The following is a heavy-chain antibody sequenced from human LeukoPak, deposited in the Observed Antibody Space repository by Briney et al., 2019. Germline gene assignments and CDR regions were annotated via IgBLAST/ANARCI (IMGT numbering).Heavy chain of an antibody. CDR3: TTDYGEYCSGTTCYKGS. J-gene: IGHJ5*02. CDR2: IKGKTDGETT. Sequence: PGGSLRLSCTASGISLSNAWMSWVRQAPGRGLEWVGRIKGKTDGETTDYAAPVKGRFTISRDDSKNTVYLQMNSLKTEDTAVYYCTTDYGEYCSGTTCYKGSWGQGTLVTVSS. V-gene: IGHV3-15*01. D-gene: IGHD2-2*02. CDR1: GISLSNAW.